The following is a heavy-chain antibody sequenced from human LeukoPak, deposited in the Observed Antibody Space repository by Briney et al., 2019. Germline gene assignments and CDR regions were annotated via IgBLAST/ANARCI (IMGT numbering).Heavy chain of an antibody. CDR3: AREGGRAAAGRFDY. CDR2: IQNDGSDK. J-gene: IGHJ4*02. V-gene: IGHV3-30*02. CDR1: GINFRSSG. Sequence: PGGSLRLSCAASGINFRSSGMHWVRQAPGKGLEWLTFIQNDGSDKSYAASVKGRFTISRDNSKNTVYLHMNSLRADDTALYYCAREGGRAAAGRFDYWGQGTLVTVSS. D-gene: IGHD6-13*01.